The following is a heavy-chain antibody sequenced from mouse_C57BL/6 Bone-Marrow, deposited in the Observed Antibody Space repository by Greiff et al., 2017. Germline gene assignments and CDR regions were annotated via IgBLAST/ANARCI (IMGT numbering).Heavy chain of an antibody. CDR3: ARPIYYYGYFDY. J-gene: IGHJ2*01. CDR2: ISSGGSYT. Sequence: EVKLMESGGDLVKPGGSLKLSCAASGFTFSSYGMSWVRQTPDQRLEWVATISSGGSYTYYPDSVKGRFTISRDNAKNTQYLQMSSLKSEDTAMYYCARPIYYYGYFDYWGQGTTLTVSS. V-gene: IGHV5-6*01. CDR1: GFTFSSYG. D-gene: IGHD1-1*01.